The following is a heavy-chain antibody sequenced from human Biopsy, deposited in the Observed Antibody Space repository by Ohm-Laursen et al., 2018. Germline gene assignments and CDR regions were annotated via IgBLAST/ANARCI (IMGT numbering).Heavy chain of an antibody. V-gene: IGHV3-23*01. D-gene: IGHD4-17*01. CDR2: IDSSAAST. J-gene: IGHJ4*02. CDR1: GFTFKNYA. Sequence: SLRLSCAASGFTFKNYAMNWVRQAPGKGLDWVSSIDSSAASTFYADSVKGRFTISRDNSKNTLFLQMNSLRAADTAIYYCASDLNGDPSAFDYWGQGTLGTVPS. CDR3: ASDLNGDPSAFDY.